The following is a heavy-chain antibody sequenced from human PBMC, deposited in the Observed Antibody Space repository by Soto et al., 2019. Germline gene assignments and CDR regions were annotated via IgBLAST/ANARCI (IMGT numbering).Heavy chain of an antibody. Sequence: SETLSLTCTVSGFSISNYYWSWIRQPPGRGLEWIGYIYYSGSTNYNPSLESRVTISVDMSKNQFSLKLSSVTAADTAVYYCARVGITMINNWFDPWGQGTLVTVSS. D-gene: IGHD3-22*01. CDR2: IYYSGST. J-gene: IGHJ5*02. V-gene: IGHV4-59*01. CDR3: ARVGITMINNWFDP. CDR1: GFSISNYY.